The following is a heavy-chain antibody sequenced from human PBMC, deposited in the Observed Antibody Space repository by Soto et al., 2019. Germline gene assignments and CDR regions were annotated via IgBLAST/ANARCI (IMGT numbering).Heavy chain of an antibody. CDR3: ARTMTGYYSYYYYYGMDV. J-gene: IGHJ6*02. D-gene: IGHD3-9*01. V-gene: IGHV5-51*01. CDR2: IYPGDSDT. Sequence: GESLKISCQGSGYSFTSYWIGCVRQMPGKGLEWMGIIYPGDSDTRYSPSFQGQVTISADKSISTAYLQWSSLKASDTAMYYCARTMTGYYSYYYYYGMDVWGQGTTVTVSS. CDR1: GYSFTSYW.